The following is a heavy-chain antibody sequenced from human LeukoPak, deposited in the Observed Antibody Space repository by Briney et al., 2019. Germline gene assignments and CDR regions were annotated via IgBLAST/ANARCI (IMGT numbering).Heavy chain of an antibody. Sequence: ASVKVSCKASGGTFSSYAISWVRQAPGQGLEWMGGIIPIFGTANYAQKFQGRVTITADESTSTAYMELSSLRSEDTAVYYCARDKGLGGKYYDYFYGMDAWGQGTTVTVSS. J-gene: IGHJ6*02. D-gene: IGHD1-1*01. CDR2: IIPIFGTA. CDR1: GGTFSSYA. V-gene: IGHV1-69*13. CDR3: ARDKGLGGKYYDYFYGMDA.